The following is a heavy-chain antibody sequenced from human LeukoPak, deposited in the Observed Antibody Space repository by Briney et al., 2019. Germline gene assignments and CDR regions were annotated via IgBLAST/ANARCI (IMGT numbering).Heavy chain of an antibody. J-gene: IGHJ5*02. D-gene: IGHD3-3*01. CDR2: INHSGST. CDR1: GGSFSGYY. Sequence: SETLSLTCAVYGGSFSGYYWSWIRQPPGKGLEWIGEINHSGSTNYNLSLKSRVTISVDTSKNQFSLKLSSVTAADTAVYYCARGPPASTIFPFNWFDPWGQGNLVTVSS. V-gene: IGHV4-34*01. CDR3: ARGPPASTIFPFNWFDP.